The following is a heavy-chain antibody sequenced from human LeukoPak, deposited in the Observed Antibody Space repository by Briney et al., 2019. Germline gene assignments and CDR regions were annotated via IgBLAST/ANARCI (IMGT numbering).Heavy chain of an antibody. Sequence: SETLSLTCTVYGGSFSGYYWSWIRHPPGKGLEWIGEINHSGSTNYIPSLKSRVTISVDTPKNQFSLKLSSVTAADTAVYYCARDIAARHRPGFDYWGQGTLVTVSS. CDR3: ARDIAARHRPGFDY. J-gene: IGHJ4*02. V-gene: IGHV4-34*01. D-gene: IGHD6-6*01. CDR1: GGSFSGYY. CDR2: INHSGST.